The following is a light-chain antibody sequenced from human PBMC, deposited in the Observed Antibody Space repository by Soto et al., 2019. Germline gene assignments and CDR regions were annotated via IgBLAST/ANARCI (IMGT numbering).Light chain of an antibody. Sequence: DIVLTQSPDTLSLSPGERAALSCRASQSVRDSFLAWYQQKPGQSPRLLIYAATSRATGIPERFSGSGSETDFTRTIYRLEPEDFAVYYCQQYGSSPYTCGQGTKLEIK. CDR1: QSVRDSF. CDR2: AAT. V-gene: IGKV3-20*01. CDR3: QQYGSSPYT. J-gene: IGKJ2*01.